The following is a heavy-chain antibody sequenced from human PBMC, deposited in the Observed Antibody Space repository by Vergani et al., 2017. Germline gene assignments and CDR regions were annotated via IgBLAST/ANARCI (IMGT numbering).Heavy chain of an antibody. Sequence: QVQLVESGGGVVQRGGSLRLSCATSGFTLSNYDMQWIRQGPSKGLEFVAFIQFDGSNQYYADSVKGQFTLSRDFSKNTLYLQMNSLRTDYTATYYCAKHFRGWGIDYWGQGTQVIVSS. CDR1: GFTLSNYD. CDR3: AKHFRGWGIDY. CDR2: IQFDGSNQ. V-gene: IGHV3-30*02. D-gene: IGHD3-16*01. J-gene: IGHJ4*02.